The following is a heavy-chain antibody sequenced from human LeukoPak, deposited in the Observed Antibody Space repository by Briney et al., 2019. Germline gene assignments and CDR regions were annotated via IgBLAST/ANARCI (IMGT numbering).Heavy chain of an antibody. V-gene: IGHV3-7*04. CDR1: GFTFSSYW. J-gene: IGHJ4*02. Sequence: GRSLRLSCAASGFTFSSYWMSWVRQAPGKGLEWVANIKQDGSEKYYVDSVKGRFTISRDNAKNSLYLQMNSLRAEDTAVYYCARDGEYSSGWYGYWGQGTLVTVSS. D-gene: IGHD6-19*01. CDR3: ARDGEYSSGWYGY. CDR2: IKQDGSEK.